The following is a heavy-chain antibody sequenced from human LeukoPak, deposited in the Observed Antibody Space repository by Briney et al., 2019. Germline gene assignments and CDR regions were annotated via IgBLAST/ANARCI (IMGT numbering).Heavy chain of an antibody. Sequence: SETLSLTCTVSGGSISSYYWSWIRQPPGKGLEWIGYIYYSGSTNYNPSLKSRVTISVDTSKNQFSLKLSSVTAADTAVYYCARSGEGHYYDSSGYYYVNNWFDPWGQGTLVTVSS. D-gene: IGHD3-22*01. CDR1: GGSISSYY. J-gene: IGHJ5*02. CDR2: IYYSGST. V-gene: IGHV4-59*08. CDR3: ARSGEGHYYDSSGYYYVNNWFDP.